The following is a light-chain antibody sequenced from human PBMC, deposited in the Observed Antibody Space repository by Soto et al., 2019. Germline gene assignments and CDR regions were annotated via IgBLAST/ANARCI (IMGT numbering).Light chain of an antibody. CDR3: QQYDGSPRT. CDR2: GAS. Sequence: EIVLTQSPGTLSLSPGERATLSCRASQSLTSSYLAWYQQKPGQAPRLLIYGASSRATGIPDRFTGSGSGTDFTLTISRLEPEDFAVYSCQQYDGSPRTFGQGTKVEIK. CDR1: QSLTSSY. V-gene: IGKV3-20*01. J-gene: IGKJ1*01.